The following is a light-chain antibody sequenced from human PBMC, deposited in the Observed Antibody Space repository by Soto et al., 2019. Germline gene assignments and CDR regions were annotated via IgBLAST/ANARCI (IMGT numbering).Light chain of an antibody. V-gene: IGLV2-11*01. Sequence: LTQPRSVSGSPGQSVTISCTGTSSDVGGYNYVSWYQQHPGKAPKVMIYLVSKRPSGVPDRFSGSKSGNTASLTISGLQAEDEADYYCCSYAGNYIYVFGTGTKVTVL. CDR3: CSYAGNYIYV. CDR1: SSDVGGYNY. J-gene: IGLJ1*01. CDR2: LVS.